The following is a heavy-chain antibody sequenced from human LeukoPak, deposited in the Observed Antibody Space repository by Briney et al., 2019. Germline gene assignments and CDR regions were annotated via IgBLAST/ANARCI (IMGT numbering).Heavy chain of an antibody. CDR1: GYTFTSYY. D-gene: IGHD3-9*01. V-gene: IGHV1-46*01. J-gene: IGHJ4*02. CDR3: ARADILTGPIFDY. CDR2: INPTGGST. Sequence: ASVKVSCKASGYTFTSYYMHWVRQAPGQGLEWMGLINPTGGSTGYAQKLQGRVTMTTDTSTSTAYMELRSLRSDDTAVYYCARADILTGPIFDYWGQGTLVTVSS.